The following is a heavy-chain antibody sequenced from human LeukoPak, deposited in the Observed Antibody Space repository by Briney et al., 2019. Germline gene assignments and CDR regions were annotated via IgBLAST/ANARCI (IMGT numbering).Heavy chain of an antibody. J-gene: IGHJ4*02. Sequence: ASVKVSCKASGYTFTSHFMHWVRQAPGQGLEWMGIINPRGGSTSYTQKFQGRVTMTTDTSTSTVYMELRSLRSDDTAVYYCARDSITIFGVVRSFDYWGQGTLVTVSS. CDR1: GYTFTSHF. D-gene: IGHD3-3*01. CDR3: ARDSITIFGVVRSFDY. V-gene: IGHV1-46*01. CDR2: INPRGGST.